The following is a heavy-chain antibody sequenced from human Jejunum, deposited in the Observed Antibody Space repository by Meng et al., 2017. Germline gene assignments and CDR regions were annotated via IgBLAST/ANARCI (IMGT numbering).Heavy chain of an antibody. J-gene: IGHJ4*02. D-gene: IGHD2-8*02. CDR3: AKNGAYCLEY. Sequence: VPLEESGPGVVKSWGTLSFTRAVSGGSSSSGHWWSWVRQSPGEGLQWIGEIHHSGRVTYNPSLKSRVAISVDMSKNQFSLELSSVTAADTAVYYCAKNGAYCLEYWGQGTLVTVSS. V-gene: IGHV4-4*02. CDR1: GGSSSSGHW. CDR2: IHHSGRV.